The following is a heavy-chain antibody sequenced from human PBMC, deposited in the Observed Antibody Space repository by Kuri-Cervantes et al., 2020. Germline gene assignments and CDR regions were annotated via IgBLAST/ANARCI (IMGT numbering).Heavy chain of an antibody. J-gene: IGHJ6*03. CDR1: GYSISSGYY. CDR2: IYYSGST. CDR3: ARGTVLRFLGYMDV. V-gene: IGHV4-61*05. D-gene: IGHD3-3*01. Sequence: GSLRLSCTVSGYSISSGYYWGWIRQPPGKGLEWIGYIYYSGSTNYNPSLKSRVTISVDTSKNQFSLKLSSVTAADTAVYYCARGTVLRFLGYMDVWGKGTTVTVSS.